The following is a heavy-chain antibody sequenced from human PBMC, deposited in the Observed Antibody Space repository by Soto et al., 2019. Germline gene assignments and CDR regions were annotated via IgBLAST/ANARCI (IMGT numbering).Heavy chain of an antibody. V-gene: IGHV4-34*01. Sequence: SETPSLTCAVYGGSFSGYYWSWIRQPPGKGLEWIGEINHSGSTNYNPSLKSRVTISVDTSKNQFSLKLSSVTAADTAVYYCATKGKYQLLLDWFDPWGQGTLVTVSS. CDR2: INHSGST. D-gene: IGHD2-2*01. J-gene: IGHJ5*02. CDR1: GGSFSGYY. CDR3: ATKGKYQLLLDWFDP.